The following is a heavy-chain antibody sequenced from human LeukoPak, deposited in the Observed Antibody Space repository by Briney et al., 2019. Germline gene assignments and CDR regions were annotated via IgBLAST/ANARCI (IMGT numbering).Heavy chain of an antibody. J-gene: IGHJ4*02. V-gene: IGHV3-7*04. CDR1: GFTFSNYW. D-gene: IGHD1-26*01. Sequence: PGGSLRLSCAASGFTFSNYWMSWVRQAPGKGLEWVANINQDGSEKYYVDSVKGRFTISRDNAKNSLYLQMNSLRAEDTAVYYCARVRVGTTNYFDYWGQGTLVTISS. CDR2: INQDGSEK. CDR3: ARVRVGTTNYFDY.